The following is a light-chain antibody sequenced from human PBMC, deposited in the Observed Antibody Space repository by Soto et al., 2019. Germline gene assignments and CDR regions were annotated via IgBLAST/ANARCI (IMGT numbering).Light chain of an antibody. V-gene: IGLV1-40*01. CDR2: GNS. J-gene: IGLJ2*01. CDR1: SSNIGAGFD. Sequence: QSVLTQPPSVSGAPGQRVTISCIGSSSNIGAGFDVHWYQQLPTKAPKLLIFGNSNRPSGVPDRFSASKSGTSASLAITGLQADDEADYYCQAYDSSLSGVVFGGGTKVTVL. CDR3: QAYDSSLSGVV.